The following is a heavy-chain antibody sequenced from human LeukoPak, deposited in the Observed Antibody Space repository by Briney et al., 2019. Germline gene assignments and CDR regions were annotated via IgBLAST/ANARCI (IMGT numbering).Heavy chain of an antibody. V-gene: IGHV4-34*01. D-gene: IGHD2-2*01. Sequence: SETLSLTCAVYGGSFSGYYWSWIRQPPGKGVEWIGEINHSGSTNYNPSLKSRVTISVDTSKNQFSLKLSSVTAADTAVYYCARTDVISSAAEHWFDPWGQGTLVTVSS. CDR1: GGSFSGYY. CDR2: INHSGST. CDR3: ARTDVISSAAEHWFDP. J-gene: IGHJ5*02.